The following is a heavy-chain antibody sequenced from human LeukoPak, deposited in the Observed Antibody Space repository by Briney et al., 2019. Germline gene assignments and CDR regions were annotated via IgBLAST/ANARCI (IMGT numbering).Heavy chain of an antibody. V-gene: IGHV3-7*01. CDR3: ASASGYYRAGFDY. CDR2: IKQDGSEK. CDR1: GFTFSSYA. D-gene: IGHD3-22*01. J-gene: IGHJ4*02. Sequence: GGSLRLSCAASGFTFSSYAMHWVRQAPGKGLEWVANIKQDGSEKYYVDSVKGRFTISRDNAKNSLYLQMNSLRAEDTAVYYCASASGYYRAGFDYWGQGTLVTVSS.